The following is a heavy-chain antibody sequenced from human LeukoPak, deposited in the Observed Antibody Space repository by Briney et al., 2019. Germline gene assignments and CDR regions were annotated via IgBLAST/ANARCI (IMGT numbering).Heavy chain of an antibody. V-gene: IGHV3-23*01. CDR3: AKVPYDYVWGSYRYLDY. Sequence: GGSLRLSCVASGFTFSTFAMLWVRQPPGKGLEWVSGISPSGDITYYTDSVRGRFTISRDNFKNTLYLQMNSLRAEDTAVYYCAKVPYDYVWGSYRYLDYWGQGTLVTVSS. D-gene: IGHD3-16*02. CDR1: GFTFSTFA. CDR2: ISPSGDIT. J-gene: IGHJ4*02.